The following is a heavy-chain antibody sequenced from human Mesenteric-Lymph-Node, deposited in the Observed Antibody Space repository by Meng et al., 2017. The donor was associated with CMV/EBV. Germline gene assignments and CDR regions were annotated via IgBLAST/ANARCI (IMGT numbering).Heavy chain of an antibody. CDR3: ARISSTRQGDS. V-gene: IGHV3-7*01. CDR1: GFTFSDYY. CDR2: IKRDGSDK. D-gene: IGHD2-2*01. Sequence: GESLKISCAASGFTFSDYYMNWIRQAPGKGLEWVAYIKRDGSDKYYVDSVKGRFTISRDNSKNTLYLQMNSLRAEDTAIYYCARISSTRQGDSWGQGTLVTVSS. J-gene: IGHJ5*01.